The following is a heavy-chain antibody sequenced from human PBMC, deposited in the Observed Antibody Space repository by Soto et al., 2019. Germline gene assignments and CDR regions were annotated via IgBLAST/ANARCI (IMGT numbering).Heavy chain of an antibody. CDR1: GFTFSDYY. J-gene: IGHJ5*01. CDR3: ARDSSVDYREEWLAS. CDR2: ISSSGSSI. D-gene: IGHD4-17*01. V-gene: IGHV3-11*01. Sequence: GVSLRLSCAASGFTFSDYYMTWIRQAPGKGLEWLSYISSSGSSIYYADSVRGRFTISRDNAKNSLYLQMNSLRADDTAVYYCARDSSVDYREEWLASRAQGTLVTVS.